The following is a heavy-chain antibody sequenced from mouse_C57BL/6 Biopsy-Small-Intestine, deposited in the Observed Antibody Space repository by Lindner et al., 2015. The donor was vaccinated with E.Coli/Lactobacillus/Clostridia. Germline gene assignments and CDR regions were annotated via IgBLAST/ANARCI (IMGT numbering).Heavy chain of an antibody. CDR2: ISGYNGNT. J-gene: IGHJ4*01. V-gene: IGHV1-14*01. CDR3: ARVDRGTVTTISRLGY. Sequence: SVKVSCKASGYTFTSHALHWVRQAPGQRPEWMGWISGYNGNTEYSQKFQGRVTFTRDTSASTAYMELSSLISEDTAVYYCARVDRGTVTTISRLGYWGQGTLVTVPS. CDR1: GYTFTSHA. D-gene: IGHD3-1*01.